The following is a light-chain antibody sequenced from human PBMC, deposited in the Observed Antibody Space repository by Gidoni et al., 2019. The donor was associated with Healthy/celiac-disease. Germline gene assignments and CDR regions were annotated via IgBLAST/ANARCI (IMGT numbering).Light chain of an antibody. CDR2: KDS. CDR3: QSADSSGTNVV. CDR1: ALPKQY. Sequence: SYELTQPPSVSVSPGQTARITCSGDALPKQYAYWYKQKPGQAPVLVIYKDSERPSGIPERFSGSSSGTTVTLTISGVQAEDEADYYCQSADSSGTNVVVGGGTKLTVL. V-gene: IGLV3-25*03. J-gene: IGLJ2*01.